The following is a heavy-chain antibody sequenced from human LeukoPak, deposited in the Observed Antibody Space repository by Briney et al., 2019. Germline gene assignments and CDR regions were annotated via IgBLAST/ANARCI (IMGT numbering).Heavy chain of an antibody. D-gene: IGHD1-26*01. CDR1: GFTSSGYW. J-gene: IGHJ4*02. CDR2: IRSDGSIT. CDR3: ARDGRSGNFDK. Sequence: QPGGSLRRSCAASGFTSSGYWMHWVRQAPGKGLAWVSVIRSDGSITTYADSVKGRFTISRDTAKNTLYLQMNSLRAEDTAVYYCARDGRSGNFDKWGQGTLVSVSS. V-gene: IGHV3-74*01.